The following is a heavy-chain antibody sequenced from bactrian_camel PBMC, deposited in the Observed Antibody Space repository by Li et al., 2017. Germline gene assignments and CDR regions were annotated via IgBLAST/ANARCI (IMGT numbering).Heavy chain of an antibody. V-gene: IGHV3S63*01. Sequence: VESGGGSVQAGGSLTLSCAASGDTLYTMAWFRQTPGKKREGVATCDRYRSTAYAASVEGRFTISRDNAKNTVSLQMNSLNSEDTGLYYCVTGTGSDWGQGTQVTVS. J-gene: IGHJ4*01. CDR2: TCDRYRST. CDR3: VTGTGSD. CDR1: GDTLYT. D-gene: IGHD8*01.